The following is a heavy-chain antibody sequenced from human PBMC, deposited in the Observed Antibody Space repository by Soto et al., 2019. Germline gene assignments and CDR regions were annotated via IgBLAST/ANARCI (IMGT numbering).Heavy chain of an antibody. CDR2: TYYRSQWYN. Sequence: SETLSLTCAISGDSVSSNWAAWNWIRQSPSRGLEWLGRTYYRSQWYNDYAGFVRSRITVNPDTSKNQFSLQLNSVTPEDTAVYFCARISHGSDAVWGQGTMVTVSS. CDR1: GDSVSSNWAA. D-gene: IGHD2-21*01. V-gene: IGHV6-1*01. J-gene: IGHJ3*01. CDR3: ARISHGSDAV.